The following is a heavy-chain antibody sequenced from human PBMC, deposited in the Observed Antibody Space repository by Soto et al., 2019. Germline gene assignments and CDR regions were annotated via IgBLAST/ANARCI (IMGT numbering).Heavy chain of an antibody. D-gene: IGHD3-22*01. CDR2: IIPIFGTA. CDR1: GGTFSSYA. V-gene: IGHV1-69*13. J-gene: IGHJ3*02. Sequence: SVKVSCKASGGTFSSYAISWVRQAPGQGLEWMGGIIPIFGTANYAQKFQGRVTITADESTSTAYMELSSLRSEDTAVYYCAREISAYYYDSSGYRGDAFDIWGQGTMVTVSS. CDR3: AREISAYYYDSSGYRGDAFDI.